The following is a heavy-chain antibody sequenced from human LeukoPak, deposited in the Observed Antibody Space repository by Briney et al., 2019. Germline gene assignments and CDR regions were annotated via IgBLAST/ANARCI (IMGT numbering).Heavy chain of an antibody. J-gene: IGHJ6*03. D-gene: IGHD6-6*01. V-gene: IGHV1-69*13. Sequence: GASVKVSCKASGGTFSSYAISWVRQAPGQGLEWMGGIIPIFGTANYAQKFQGRVTITADESTSTAYMELSSLRSEDTAVYCAKSSSSGYYYYYMDVWGKGTTVTVSS. CDR1: GGTFSSYA. CDR3: AKSSSSGYYYYYMDV. CDR2: IIPIFGTA.